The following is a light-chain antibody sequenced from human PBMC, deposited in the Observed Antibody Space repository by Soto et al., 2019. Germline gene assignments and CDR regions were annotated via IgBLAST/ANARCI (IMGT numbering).Light chain of an antibody. J-gene: IGKJ2*01. V-gene: IGKV1-9*01. CDR3: QQLNSYPWT. CDR1: QGISSY. Sequence: DIQLTQSPSFLSASVGDRVTITCRASQGISSYLAWYQQKPGKAPKLLIYAASTLQSGVPSRCSGSGSGTEFTLTISSRQPEDFATYYCQQLNSYPWTFGQGTKLEIK. CDR2: AAS.